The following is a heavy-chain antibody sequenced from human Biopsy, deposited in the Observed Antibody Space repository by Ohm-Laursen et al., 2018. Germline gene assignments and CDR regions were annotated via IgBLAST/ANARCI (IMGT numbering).Heavy chain of an antibody. V-gene: IGHV4-59*01. Sequence: SQTLSLTCTVSGDSISSYYWSWIRQPPGKGLEWIGYVYYSGSTDYNPSLQSRVTISVDTSKNHFSLRLRSVTPADTAIYSCARDRGFYSDRTVPGYFDLWGRGTLVTVSS. CDR3: ARDRGFYSDRTVPGYFDL. D-gene: IGHD3-22*01. J-gene: IGHJ2*01. CDR2: VYYSGST. CDR1: GDSISSYY.